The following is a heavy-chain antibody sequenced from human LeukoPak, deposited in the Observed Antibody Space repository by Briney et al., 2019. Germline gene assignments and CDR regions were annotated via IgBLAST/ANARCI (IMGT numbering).Heavy chain of an antibody. J-gene: IGHJ4*02. D-gene: IGHD3-3*01. Sequence: SVKVSCKASGGTFSSYAISWVRQAPGKGLDWMGGIIHIFGTANYAQKLQGRVKITTDESTSTAYMELSSLRSEDTAVYYCARGKLLFGVVTHFDYWGQGTLVTVSS. CDR2: IIHIFGTA. CDR1: GGTFSSYA. CDR3: ARGKLLFGVVTHFDY. V-gene: IGHV1-69*05.